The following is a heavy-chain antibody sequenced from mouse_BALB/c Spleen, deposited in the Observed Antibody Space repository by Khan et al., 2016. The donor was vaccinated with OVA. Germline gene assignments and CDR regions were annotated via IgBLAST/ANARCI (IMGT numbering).Heavy chain of an antibody. CDR1: GYSITSDYA. CDR3: ARTVTISTVVITDFDY. CDR2: IKYSGST. J-gene: IGHJ2*01. Sequence: EVQLKESGPGLVKPSQSLSLTCTVTGYSITSDYAWNWIRQFPGNKLEWMGYIKYSGSTSYNPSLKSRFSITRNTSKNQFFLQLSSVTTEDTATYYCARTVTISTVVITDFDYWGQGTTRTVSS. V-gene: IGHV3-2*02. D-gene: IGHD1-1*01.